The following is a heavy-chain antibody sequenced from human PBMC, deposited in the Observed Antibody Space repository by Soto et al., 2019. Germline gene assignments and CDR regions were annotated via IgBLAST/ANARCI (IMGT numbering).Heavy chain of an antibody. CDR3: AKDLTSYSVVAYGMDV. CDR2: ISYDGSNK. J-gene: IGHJ6*02. Sequence: GGSLRLSCAASGFTFSSYGMHWVRQAPGKGLEWVAVISYDGSNKYYADSVKGRFTISRDNSKNTLYLQMNSLRAEDTAVYYCAKDLTSYSVVAYGMDVWGQGTTVTVSS. D-gene: IGHD2-15*01. V-gene: IGHV3-30*18. CDR1: GFTFSSYG.